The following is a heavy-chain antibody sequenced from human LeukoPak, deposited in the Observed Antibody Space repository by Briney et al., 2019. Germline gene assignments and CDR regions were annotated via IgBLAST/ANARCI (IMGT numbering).Heavy chain of an antibody. CDR1: GGSISSSSSY. Sequence: SETLSLTCTVSGGSISSSSSYWGWIRQPPGKGLEWIGGIYYSGSTYYNPSLKSRVTISVDTSKNQFSLKLSSVTAADTAVYYCARLGYCSGGSCYAFSEYFQHWGQGTLVTVSS. J-gene: IGHJ1*01. CDR3: ARLGYCSGGSCYAFSEYFQH. D-gene: IGHD2-15*01. CDR2: IYYSGST. V-gene: IGHV4-39*01.